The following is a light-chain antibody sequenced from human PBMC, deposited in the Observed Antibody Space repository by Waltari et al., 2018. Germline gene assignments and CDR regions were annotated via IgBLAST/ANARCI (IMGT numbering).Light chain of an antibody. CDR3: QQYNDWPPRYT. Sequence: EVVMTQSPATLSVSPGERATLSCRASQSVSSNLAWYQQKPGQAPRLLIYGASTRATSIPARFSGSGSGTEFTLTISSLQSEDFGVYYCQQYNDWPPRYTFGQGTELEIK. V-gene: IGKV3-15*01. CDR1: QSVSSN. CDR2: GAS. J-gene: IGKJ2*01.